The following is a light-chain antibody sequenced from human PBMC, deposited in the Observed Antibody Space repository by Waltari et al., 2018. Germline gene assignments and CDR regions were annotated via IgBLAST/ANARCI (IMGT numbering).Light chain of an antibody. V-gene: IGKV3-20*01. CDR1: QSIGNNY. Sequence: ENVLTQSPGTLSLSPGERATLSCRASQSIGNNYLAWYQQKPGQAPRLLIYAASIRATGISDRFSGSGSGTDFTLTISRLEPEDFAVFYCHQYDRSPWTFGQGTKVEF. CDR2: AAS. J-gene: IGKJ1*01. CDR3: HQYDRSPWT.